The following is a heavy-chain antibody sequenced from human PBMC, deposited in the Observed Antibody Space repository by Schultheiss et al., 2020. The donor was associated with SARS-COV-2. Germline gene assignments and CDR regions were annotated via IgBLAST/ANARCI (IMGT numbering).Heavy chain of an antibody. J-gene: IGHJ4*02. V-gene: IGHV3-30*04. D-gene: IGHD3-10*01. CDR1: GFTFNSYP. Sequence: GGSLRLSCAASGFTFNSYPMHWVRQAPGKGLEWMSAISFDGSNKYYADSVKGRFTISRDNAKNSLYLQMNSLRAEDTAVYYCARSMVRGVFDYWGQGTLVTVSS. CDR2: ISFDGSNK. CDR3: ARSMVRGVFDY.